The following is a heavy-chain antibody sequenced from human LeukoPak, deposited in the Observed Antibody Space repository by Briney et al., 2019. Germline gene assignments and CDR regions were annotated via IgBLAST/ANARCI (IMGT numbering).Heavy chain of an antibody. CDR3: ARVPIAVAGTSATDY. D-gene: IGHD6-19*01. V-gene: IGHV4-59*12. CDR1: GGSISSYY. J-gene: IGHJ4*02. Sequence: SETLSLTCTVSGGSISSYYWSWIRQPPGKGLEWIGYIYYSGSTNYNPSLKSRVTISVDTSKNQFSLKLSSVTAADTAVYYCARVPIAVAGTSATDYWGQGTLVTVSS. CDR2: IYYSGST.